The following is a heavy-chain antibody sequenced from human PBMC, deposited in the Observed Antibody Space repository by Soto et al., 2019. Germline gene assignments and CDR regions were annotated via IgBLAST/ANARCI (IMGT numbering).Heavy chain of an antibody. CDR1: GYTFTSYD. V-gene: IGHV1-8*01. CDR2: INPNSGNT. CDR3: AWWQKICGVVFHSEVMDV. Sequence: ASVKVSCKASGYTFTSYDINWVRQATGQGLEWMGWINPNSGNTGYAQKFQGRVTMTRNTSISTAYMELSSLRSEDTAVYYCAWWQKICGVVFHSEVMDVSGQGTTVIVSS. J-gene: IGHJ6*02. D-gene: IGHD3-3*01.